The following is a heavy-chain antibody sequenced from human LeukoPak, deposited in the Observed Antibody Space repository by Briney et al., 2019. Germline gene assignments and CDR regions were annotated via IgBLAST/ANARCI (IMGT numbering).Heavy chain of an antibody. CDR2: IKQDGSEK. V-gene: IGHV3-7*01. CDR3: ARFSGYSYGGWFDY. CDR1: GFTFSIYW. Sequence: GGSLRLSCAASGFTFSIYWMTWVRQAPGKGLEWVAIIKQDGSEKYYVDSVKGRFTISRDNARNSLYFQMNSLRPEDTAVYYCARFSGYSYGGWFDYWGQGTLVTVSS. J-gene: IGHJ4*02. D-gene: IGHD5-18*01.